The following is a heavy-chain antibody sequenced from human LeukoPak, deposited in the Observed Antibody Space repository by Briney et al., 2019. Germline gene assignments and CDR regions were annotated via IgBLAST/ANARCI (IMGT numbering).Heavy chain of an antibody. CDR2: IFYTGST. D-gene: IGHD2/OR15-2a*01. J-gene: IGHJ5*02. CDR1: GGFLSSSSYY. V-gene: IGHV4-39*07. CDR3: AREENWFDP. Sequence: PSETLSLTCTVSGGFLSSSSYYWGWIRQPPGKGLEWIGNIFYTGSTLYNPSLKSRVTISVDTSKNQFSLRLTSVTAADTAFYYCAREENWFDPWGQGTLVTVSS.